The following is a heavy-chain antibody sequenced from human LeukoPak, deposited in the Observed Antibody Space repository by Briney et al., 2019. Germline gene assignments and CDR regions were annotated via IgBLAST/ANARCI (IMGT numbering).Heavy chain of an antibody. D-gene: IGHD2-2*01. V-gene: IGHV3-23*01. J-gene: IGHJ4*02. CDR3: AKNSEDVVVRRLWSHLYYFDY. CDR1: GFTFSSYA. Sequence: GGSLRLSCAASGFTFSSYAMSWVRQAPGKGLEWVSAISGSGGSTYYADSVKGRFTISRDNSKNTLYLQMNSLRAEDTAVYYCAKNSEDVVVRRLWSHLYYFDYWGQGTLVTVSS. CDR2: ISGSGGST.